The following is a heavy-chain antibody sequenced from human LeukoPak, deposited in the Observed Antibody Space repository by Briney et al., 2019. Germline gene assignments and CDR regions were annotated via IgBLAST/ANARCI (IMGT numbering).Heavy chain of an antibody. CDR2: IYYSGST. V-gene: IGHV4-39*01. Sequence: GSLRLSCAASGFTFSSYWMHWVRQPPGKGLEWIGSIYYSGSTYYNPSLKSRVTISVDTSKNQFSLKLSSVTAADTAVYYCASRVIAYFDYWGQGTLVTVSS. CDR1: GFTFSSYW. D-gene: IGHD3-16*02. J-gene: IGHJ4*02. CDR3: ASRVIAYFDY.